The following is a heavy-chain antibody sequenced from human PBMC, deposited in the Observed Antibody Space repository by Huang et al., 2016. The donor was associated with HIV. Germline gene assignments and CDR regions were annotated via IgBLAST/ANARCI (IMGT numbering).Heavy chain of an antibody. Sequence: QVQLVESGGGVVQPGRSLRLSCAASGFIFSSYGMHWVRQAPGKGLEWVAIISYDGSNKYYSDSGKCRFTISRDNSKNTLYLQMNSLRTEDTAVYYCAKDRGELRFFDWSSPSFDCWGQGTLVTVSS. CDR3: AKDRGELRFFDWSSPSFDC. V-gene: IGHV3-30*18. D-gene: IGHD3-9*01. J-gene: IGHJ4*02. CDR2: ISYDGSNK. CDR1: GFIFSSYG.